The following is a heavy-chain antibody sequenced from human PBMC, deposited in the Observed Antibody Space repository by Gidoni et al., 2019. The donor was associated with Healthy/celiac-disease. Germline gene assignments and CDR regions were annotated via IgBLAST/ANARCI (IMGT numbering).Heavy chain of an antibody. CDR2: INHSGST. Sequence: QVQLQQWDAGLLKPSETLSLTCAVYGGSFSGYYWSWIRQPPGKGLEWIGEINHSGSTNYNPSLKSRVTISVDTSKNQFSLKLSSVTAADTAVYYCARGRSGFVYYYYYGMDVWGQGTTVTVSS. J-gene: IGHJ6*02. CDR1: GGSFSGYY. V-gene: IGHV4-34*01. CDR3: ARGRSGFVYYYYYGMDV. D-gene: IGHD1-26*01.